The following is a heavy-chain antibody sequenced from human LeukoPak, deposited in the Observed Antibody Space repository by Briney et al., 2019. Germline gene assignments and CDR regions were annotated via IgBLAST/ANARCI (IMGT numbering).Heavy chain of an antibody. J-gene: IGHJ6*03. CDR2: IRSSGEIT. CDR1: GFTLSIYG. Sequence: PGGSLRLSCAASGFTLSIYGMNWVRQAPREGLEWGSSIRSSGEITYYADSVKGRLTVSRDNPKNTLYPQLNSLRAEDTAVYYWAKDACGGNCYYSMDVWGKGTTVTVSS. V-gene: IGHV3-23*01. CDR3: AKDACGGNCYYSMDV.